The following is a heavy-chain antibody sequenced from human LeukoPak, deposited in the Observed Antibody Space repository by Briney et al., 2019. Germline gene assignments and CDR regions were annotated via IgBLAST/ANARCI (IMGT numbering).Heavy chain of an antibody. CDR1: GGSISSHY. CDR2: TFYTGST. D-gene: IGHD3-16*01. V-gene: IGHV4-59*08. CDR3: ARHRDSLGFHNWFDP. Sequence: SETLSLTCTVPGGSISSHYWSWIRQSPGRGLEWIGFTFYTGSTNSNPSLKSRVTMSADPSKNQVSLRLISVTAADTAIYYCARHRDSLGFHNWFDPWGQGTLVSVSS. J-gene: IGHJ5*02.